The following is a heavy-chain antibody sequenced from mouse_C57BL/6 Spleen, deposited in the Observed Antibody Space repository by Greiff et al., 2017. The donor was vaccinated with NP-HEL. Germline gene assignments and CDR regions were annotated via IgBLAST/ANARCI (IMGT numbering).Heavy chain of an antibody. CDR1: GYTFTSYW. CDR2: IYPSDSET. D-gene: IGHD2-4*01. CDR3: ARSGDYESWYFDV. J-gene: IGHJ1*03. Sequence: QVQLQQPGAELVRPGSSVKLSCKASGYTFTSYWMDWVKQRPGQGLEWIGNIYPSDSETHYNQKFKDKATLTVDKSSSTAYMQLSSLTSEDSAVYYCARSGDYESWYFDVWGTGTTVTVSS. V-gene: IGHV1-61*01.